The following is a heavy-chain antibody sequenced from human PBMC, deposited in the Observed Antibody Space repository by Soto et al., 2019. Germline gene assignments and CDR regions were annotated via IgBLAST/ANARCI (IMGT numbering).Heavy chain of an antibody. CDR2: INHSGST. CDR3: ARRGGSAYYDFWSGYNRNNWFDP. J-gene: IGHJ5*02. CDR1: GGSFSGYY. D-gene: IGHD3-3*01. V-gene: IGHV4-34*01. Sequence: SETLSLTCAVYGGSFSGYYWGWIRQPPGKGLEWIGEINHSGSTNYNPSLKSRVTISVDTSKNQFSLKLSSVTAADTAVYYCARRGGSAYYDFWSGYNRNNWFDPWGQGTLVTVSS.